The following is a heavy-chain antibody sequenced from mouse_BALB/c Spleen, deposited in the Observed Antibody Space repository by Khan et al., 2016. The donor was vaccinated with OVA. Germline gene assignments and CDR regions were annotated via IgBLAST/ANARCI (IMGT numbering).Heavy chain of an antibody. J-gene: IGHJ4*01. Sequence: QIQLVQSGPELKKPGETVKISCKASGYTFTNFGLNWVKQAPGKGLEWMGWINTYTGEPTYADDFKGRFAFSLETSASTAYLQINNLKTEEAATYCCAIPPYCSYTWAYWGQGTSVTVSS. CDR3: AIPPYCSYTWAY. V-gene: IGHV9-3-1*01. D-gene: IGHD2-12*01. CDR1: GYTFTNFG. CDR2: INTYTGEP.